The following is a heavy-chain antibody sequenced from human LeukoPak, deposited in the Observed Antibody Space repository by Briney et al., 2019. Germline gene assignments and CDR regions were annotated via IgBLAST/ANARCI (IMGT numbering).Heavy chain of an antibody. D-gene: IGHD2-2*01. CDR1: GGSTSRGSYY. CDR3: AREGYQLLSLFDY. CDR2: IYTSGST. Sequence: PPQTLSLTCTVSGGSTSRGSYYGTWIRKPPGKDLKGIGRIYTSGSTNYNPSLKSRVTISVDTSKNQFSLKLSSVTAADTAVYYCAREGYQLLSLFDYWGQGTLVTVSS. J-gene: IGHJ4*02. V-gene: IGHV4-61*02.